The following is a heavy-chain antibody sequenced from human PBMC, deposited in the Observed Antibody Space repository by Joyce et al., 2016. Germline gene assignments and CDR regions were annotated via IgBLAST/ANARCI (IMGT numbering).Heavy chain of an antibody. Sequence: QGQLVESGGGVVQPGRSLRLSCAASGFTFSNYGMHWVRQAPGKGLEWVAVISYDGSKKHYGDSVKGRFTISRDNSKNTLYLQMNSLRAEDMAVYYCAGGILTGYFDYWGQGTLVTVSS. J-gene: IGHJ4*02. CDR1: GFTFSNYG. CDR3: AGGILTGYFDY. CDR2: ISYDGSKK. D-gene: IGHD3-9*01. V-gene: IGHV3-30*03.